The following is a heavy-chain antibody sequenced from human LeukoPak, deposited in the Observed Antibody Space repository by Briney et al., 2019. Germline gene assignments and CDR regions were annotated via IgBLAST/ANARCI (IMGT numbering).Heavy chain of an antibody. Sequence: SVKVSGKASGFPFTSSPMRWVRQARGKRLEWIGWIFVGSGNTNYAQKFQERVTITRDMSTSTAYMELSSLRSEDTAVYYCAAGSGSYPGGSYYYYMDVWGKGTTVTVSS. CDR1: GFPFTSSP. D-gene: IGHD1-26*01. CDR2: IFVGSGNT. V-gene: IGHV1-58*02. CDR3: AAGSGSYPGGSYYYYMDV. J-gene: IGHJ6*03.